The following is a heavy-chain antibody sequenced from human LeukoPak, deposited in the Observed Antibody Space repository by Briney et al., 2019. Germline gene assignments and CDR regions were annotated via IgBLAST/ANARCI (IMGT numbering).Heavy chain of an antibody. D-gene: IGHD3-10*01. CDR2: INHSRST. CDR3: AREAKATMVRGVIY. J-gene: IGHJ4*02. CDR1: GGSFSPYY. Sequence: PSESLSLTCAVYGGSFSPYYWSWIRQSPDKGLEWIGEINHSRSTNYNPSLKSRVTISVDTSKNQFSLKLSSVTAADTAVYYCAREAKATMVRGVIYWGQGTLVTVSS. V-gene: IGHV4-34*01.